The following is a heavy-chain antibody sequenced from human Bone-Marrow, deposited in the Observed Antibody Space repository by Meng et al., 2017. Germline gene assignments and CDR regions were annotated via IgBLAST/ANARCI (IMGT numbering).Heavy chain of an antibody. D-gene: IGHD6-19*01. CDR2: IIPILGIA. V-gene: IGHV1-69*02. CDR3: ARTGYSSGWYLYGMDV. Sequence: SVKVSCKASGGTFSSYTISWVRQAPGQGLEWMGRIIPILGIANYAQKFQGRVTITADKSTSTAYMELSSLRSEDTAVYYCARTGYSSGWYLYGMDVWGQGTTVTVSS. J-gene: IGHJ6*02. CDR1: GGTFSSYT.